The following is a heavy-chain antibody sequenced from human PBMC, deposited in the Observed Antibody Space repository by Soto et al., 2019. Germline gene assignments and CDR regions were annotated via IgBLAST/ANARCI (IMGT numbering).Heavy chain of an antibody. D-gene: IGHD2-15*01. CDR1: GGSISSYY. CDR2: IYYSGTT. J-gene: IGHJ4*02. CDR3: GTLYCSGGSCSIDY. V-gene: IGHV4-59*01. Sequence: SDTLSLTCTVSGGSISSYYWSWIRQPPGKGLEWIGYIYYSGTTNYNPSLKSRVTISVDTSKNQFSLKLSSVTAADTAVYYCGTLYCSGGSCSIDYWGQGTLVTVSS.